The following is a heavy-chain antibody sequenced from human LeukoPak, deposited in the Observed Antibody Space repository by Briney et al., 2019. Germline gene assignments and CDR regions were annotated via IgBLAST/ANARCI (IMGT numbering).Heavy chain of an antibody. CDR2: INPNSGGT. D-gene: IGHD3-9*01. CDR3: TRDRARYFDWLEGSY. V-gene: IGHV1-2*02. Sequence: GASVKVSCKASGYTFTGYYMHWVRQAPGQGLEWMGWINPNSGGTNYAQKFQGRVTMTRDTSISTAYMELSRLRSDDTAVYYCTRDRARYFDWLEGSYWGQGTLVTVSS. J-gene: IGHJ4*02. CDR1: GYTFTGYY.